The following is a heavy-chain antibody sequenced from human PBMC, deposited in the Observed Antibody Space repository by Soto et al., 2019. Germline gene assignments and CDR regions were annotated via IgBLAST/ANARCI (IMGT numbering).Heavy chain of an antibody. CDR2: GSYSGTT. J-gene: IGHJ4*02. CDR3: ARGATVTQYDY. D-gene: IGHD4-17*01. V-gene: IGHV4-61*01. Sequence: PSETLSLTCTVSGVSLSSGSFYWAWVRQPPGKGLEWIGFGSYSGTTNYKPSLKSRVTISVDTSRSQISLKVSSLTAADTAVYYCARGATVTQYDYWGQGTLVTVSS. CDR1: GVSLSSGSFY.